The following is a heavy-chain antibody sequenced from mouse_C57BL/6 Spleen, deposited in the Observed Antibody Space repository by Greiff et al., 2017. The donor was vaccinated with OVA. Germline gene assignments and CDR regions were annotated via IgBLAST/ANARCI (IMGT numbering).Heavy chain of an antibody. J-gene: IGHJ2*01. CDR3: ARSLLRSFDY. CDR2: INPGSGGT. D-gene: IGHD1-1*01. Sequence: QVQLQQSGAELVRPGTSVKVSCKASGYAFTNYLIEWVKQRPGQGLEWIGVINPGSGGTNYNEKFKGKATLTADKSSSTAYMQLSSLTSEDSAVYFCARSLLRSFDYWGQGTTLTVSS. CDR1: GYAFTNYL. V-gene: IGHV1-54*01.